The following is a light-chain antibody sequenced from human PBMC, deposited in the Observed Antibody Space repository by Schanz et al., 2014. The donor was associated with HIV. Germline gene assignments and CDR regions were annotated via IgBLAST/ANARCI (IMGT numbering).Light chain of an antibody. CDR1: QSISSY. J-gene: IGKJ1*01. Sequence: DIQMTQSPSSLSASVGDRVTITCRASQSISSYLNWYQQKPGKAPKPLIYAASSLQSGVPSRFSGSGSGTEFTLTISSLQPEDFATYYCLQHNSYPRTFGQGTKLEIK. CDR2: AAS. V-gene: IGKV1-17*01. CDR3: LQHNSYPRT.